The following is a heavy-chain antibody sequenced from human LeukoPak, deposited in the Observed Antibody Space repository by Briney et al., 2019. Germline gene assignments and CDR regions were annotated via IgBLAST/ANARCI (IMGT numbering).Heavy chain of an antibody. D-gene: IGHD3-10*01. CDR3: ARDYYGLEGFFDY. CDR2: ISGRGGYI. Sequence: PGGSLRLSCAASGLTFSGYSMNWVRQAPGKGLEWVSSISGRGGYIFYADSVKGRFTISRDNAKNSLYLQMNSLRVEDTAVYYCARDYYGLEGFFDYWGQGTLVTVSS. CDR1: GLTFSGYS. V-gene: IGHV3-21*04. J-gene: IGHJ4*02.